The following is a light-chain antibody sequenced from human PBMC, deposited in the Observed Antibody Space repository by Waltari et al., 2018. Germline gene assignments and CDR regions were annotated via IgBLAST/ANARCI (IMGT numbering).Light chain of an antibody. Sequence: QSALTQPASVSGSPGQSITISCTGTSSDVGAYNYVSWYQHYPGKAPKLIIYDVIKRSSVFAYRVSGSESGDTASLTSSGLQSEDEADYSCSSYARGSTWVFGGGTKLTVL. J-gene: IGLJ3*02. CDR3: SSYARGSTWV. CDR1: SSDVGAYNY. CDR2: DVI. V-gene: IGLV2-14*03.